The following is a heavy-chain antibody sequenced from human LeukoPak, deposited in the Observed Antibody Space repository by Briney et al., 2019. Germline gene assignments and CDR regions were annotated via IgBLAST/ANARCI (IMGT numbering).Heavy chain of an antibody. D-gene: IGHD5-12*01. CDR1: GGSISSGGYY. CDR2: IYYSGST. J-gene: IGHJ3*02. V-gene: IGHV4-31*03. CDR3: ARETRGYSGYGGPNDAFDI. Sequence: PSETLSLTCTVSGGSISSGGYYWSWIRQHPGKGLEWIGYIYYSGSTYYNPSLKSRVTISVDTSKNQFSLKLSSVTAADTAVYYCARETRGYSGYGGPNDAFDIWGQGTMVTISS.